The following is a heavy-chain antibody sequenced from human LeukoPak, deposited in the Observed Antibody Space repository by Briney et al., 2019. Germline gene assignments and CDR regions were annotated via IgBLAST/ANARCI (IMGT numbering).Heavy chain of an antibody. CDR2: INHSGST. J-gene: IGHJ5*02. Sequence: SETLSLTCAVYGGSFSGYYWSWIRQPPGKGLEWIGEINHSGSTNYNPSLKSRVTISVDTSKNQFSLKLSSVTAADTAVYYCARGGAIVVVPAARSHFDPWSQGTLVTVSS. CDR3: ARGGAIVVVPAARSHFDP. D-gene: IGHD2-2*01. CDR1: GGSFSGYY. V-gene: IGHV4-34*01.